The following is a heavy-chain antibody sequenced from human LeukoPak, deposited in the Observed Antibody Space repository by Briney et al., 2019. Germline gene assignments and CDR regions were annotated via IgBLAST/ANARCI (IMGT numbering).Heavy chain of an antibody. D-gene: IGHD2-15*01. Sequence: NTNYAQKLQGRVTMTTDTSTSTAYMELRSLRSDDTAVYYCARDRAVVVVAAKGANWFDPWGQGTLVTVSS. CDR3: ARDRAVVVVAAKGANWFDP. J-gene: IGHJ5*02. V-gene: IGHV1-18*01. CDR2: NT.